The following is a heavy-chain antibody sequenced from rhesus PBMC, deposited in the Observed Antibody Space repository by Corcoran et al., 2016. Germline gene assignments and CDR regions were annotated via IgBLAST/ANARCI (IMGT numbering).Heavy chain of an antibody. J-gene: IGHJ4*01. Sequence: QVQLQESGPGLVKPSETLSLPCAVSGVSFSLYWWPWIRQPPGKGLEWIGDISGNSESANYNPSLKSRVTISKDASKNQFSLRLTSVTAADTAVDYWLRGPDTSPFDYWGQGVLVTVSS. CDR2: ISGNSESA. CDR3: LRGPDTSPFDY. D-gene: IGHD5-12*01. CDR1: GVSFSLYW. V-gene: IGHV4-80*01.